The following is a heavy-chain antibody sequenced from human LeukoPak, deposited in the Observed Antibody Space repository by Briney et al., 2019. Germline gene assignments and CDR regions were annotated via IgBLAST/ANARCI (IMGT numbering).Heavy chain of an antibody. CDR2: ISSSSSTI. Sequence: GGSLRLSCAASGFTFSSYSMNWVRQAPGKGLEWVSYISSSSSTIYYADSVKGRFTISRDNSKNTLYLQMSSLRAEDTAVYYCAKGRSSSGSYFFDYWGQGTPVTVSS. V-gene: IGHV3-48*01. J-gene: IGHJ4*02. CDR3: AKGRSSSGSYFFDY. D-gene: IGHD6-19*01. CDR1: GFTFSSYS.